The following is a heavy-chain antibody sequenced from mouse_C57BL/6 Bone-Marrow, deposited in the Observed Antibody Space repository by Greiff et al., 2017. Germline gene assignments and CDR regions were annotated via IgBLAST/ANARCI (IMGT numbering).Heavy chain of an antibody. Sequence: QVQLKQPGAELVKPGASVKMSCKASGYTFTSYWITWVKQRPGQGLEWIGDIYPTSGRTNYNEKFKSKAIRTVDTASNAAYMQLSSLTPEDSAVFYCARSGPLGRSFDYWGQGTTLTVSS. CDR3: ARSGPLGRSFDY. CDR2: IYPTSGRT. D-gene: IGHD4-1*01. J-gene: IGHJ2*01. V-gene: IGHV1-55*01. CDR1: GYTFTSYW.